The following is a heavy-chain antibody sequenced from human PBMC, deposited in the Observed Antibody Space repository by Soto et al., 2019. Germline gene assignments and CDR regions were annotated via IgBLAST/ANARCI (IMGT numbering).Heavy chain of an antibody. D-gene: IGHD6-19*01. Sequence: QVQLVESGGGVVQPGRSLRLSCAASGFTFSSYGMHWVRQAPGKGLEWVAVIWYDGSNKYYADSVKGRFTISRDNHKNKLYLQMNSLRPGDTAVSYCARTLAVAGSDYWGQGTLGTVSP. CDR2: IWYDGSNK. V-gene: IGHV3-33*01. CDR3: ARTLAVAGSDY. J-gene: IGHJ4*02. CDR1: GFTFSSYG.